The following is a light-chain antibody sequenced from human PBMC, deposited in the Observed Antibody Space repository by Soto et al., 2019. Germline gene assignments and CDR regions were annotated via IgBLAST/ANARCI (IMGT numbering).Light chain of an antibody. Sequence: AIRMTQSPSSFSASTGDRVTITCRASQDISRYLAWYQQKPGKAPKLLINAASTLQSGVPSRFSGSGSGTFFTLTISDLQSKDFATYYCQQYYAYPTYTFGQGTKLEI. V-gene: IGKV1-8*01. CDR1: QDISRY. CDR3: QQYYAYPTYT. CDR2: AAS. J-gene: IGKJ2*01.